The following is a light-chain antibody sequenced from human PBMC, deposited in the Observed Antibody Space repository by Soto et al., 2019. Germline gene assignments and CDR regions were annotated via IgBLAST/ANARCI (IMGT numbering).Light chain of an antibody. J-gene: IGLJ2*01. CDR3: CSYAGSYTVL. V-gene: IGLV2-11*01. Sequence: QSALTQPRSVSGSPGQSVTISCTGTSTDVGDYDYVSWYRQHPGTAPKLIIYDVNKRLSGVPDRFSGSKSGNTASLTLSGLQVEDEAYYYCCSYAGSYTVLFGGGTKLTV. CDR1: STDVGDYDY. CDR2: DVN.